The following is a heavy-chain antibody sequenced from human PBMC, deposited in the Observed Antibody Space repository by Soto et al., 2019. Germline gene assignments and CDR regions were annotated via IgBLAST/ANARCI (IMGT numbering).Heavy chain of an antibody. CDR2: IYYSGST. CDR1: GGSISSYY. CDR3: EREMGDSSGYYRFDY. Sequence: SETLSLTCTVSGGSISSYYWSWIRQPPGKGLEWIGYIYYSGSTNYNPSLKSRVTISVDTSKNQFSLKLSSVTAADTAVYYCEREMGDSSGYYRFDYWGQGTLVTVSS. D-gene: IGHD3-22*01. J-gene: IGHJ4*02. V-gene: IGHV4-59*01.